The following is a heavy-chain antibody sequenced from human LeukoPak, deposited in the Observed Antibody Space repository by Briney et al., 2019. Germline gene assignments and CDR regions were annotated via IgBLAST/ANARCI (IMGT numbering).Heavy chain of an antibody. Sequence: PSEILSLTCAVYGGSFSGYYWSWIRQPPGKGLEWIGEINHSGSTNYNPSLKSRVTISVDTSKNQFSLKLSSVTAADTAVYYCANNLNQDTAMVTLGYWGQGTLVTVSS. CDR3: ANNLNQDTAMVTLGY. V-gene: IGHV4-34*01. J-gene: IGHJ4*02. CDR1: GGSFSGYY. D-gene: IGHD5-18*01. CDR2: INHSGST.